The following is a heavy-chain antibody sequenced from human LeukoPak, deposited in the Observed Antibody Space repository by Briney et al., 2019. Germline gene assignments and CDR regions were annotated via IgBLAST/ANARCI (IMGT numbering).Heavy chain of an antibody. CDR1: GFTFSSYG. Sequence: GGPLRLSCAASGFTFSSYGMHWVRQAPGKGLEWVAFIRYDGSNKYYADSVKGRFTISRDNSKNTLYLQMNSLRAEDTAVYYCAKDRGLGLTGDEAGDYWGQGTLVTVPS. J-gene: IGHJ4*02. D-gene: IGHD7-27*01. V-gene: IGHV3-30*02. CDR2: IRYDGSNK. CDR3: AKDRGLGLTGDEAGDY.